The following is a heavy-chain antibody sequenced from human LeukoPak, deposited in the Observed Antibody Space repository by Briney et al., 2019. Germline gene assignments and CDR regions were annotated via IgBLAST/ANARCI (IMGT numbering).Heavy chain of an antibody. V-gene: IGHV3-11*01. Sequence: PGGSLRLSCAASGFTFSDYYMSWIRQAPGKGLEWVSYISSSGSTIYYADSVKGRFTVSRDNSKNTVYLQMNSLRAEDTAVYYCAKDQYRDYFRGADYWGQGTLVTVSS. CDR1: GFTFSDYY. CDR3: AKDQYRDYFRGADY. CDR2: ISSSGSTI. J-gene: IGHJ4*02. D-gene: IGHD2/OR15-2a*01.